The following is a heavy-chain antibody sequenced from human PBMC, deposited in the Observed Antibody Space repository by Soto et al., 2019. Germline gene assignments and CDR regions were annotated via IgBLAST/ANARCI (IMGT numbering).Heavy chain of an antibody. J-gene: IGHJ6*02. CDR1: GFTFSSYG. D-gene: IGHD2-2*02. CDR3: ARAGEDIVVVPAAIQLSYYYYGMDV. Sequence: GSLRLSCAASGFTFSSYGMHWVRQAPGKGLEWVAVIWYDGSNKYYADSVKGRFTISRDNSKNTLYLQMNSLRAEDTAVYYCARAGEDIVVVPAAIQLSYYYYGMDVWGQGTTVTVSS. V-gene: IGHV3-33*01. CDR2: IWYDGSNK.